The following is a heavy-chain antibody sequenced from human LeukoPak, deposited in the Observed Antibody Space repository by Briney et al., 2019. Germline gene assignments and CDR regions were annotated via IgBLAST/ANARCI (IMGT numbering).Heavy chain of an antibody. Sequence: GGSLRLSCAASGFTFSSYWMSWVRQAPGKGLEWVANIKQDGSEKYYVDSVKGRFTTSRDNAKNSLYLQMNSLRAEDTAVYYCARHHSSGWIYYYYYYMDVWGKGTTVTVSS. CDR2: IKQDGSEK. J-gene: IGHJ6*03. CDR1: GFTFSSYW. V-gene: IGHV3-7*01. CDR3: ARHHSSGWIYYYYYYMDV. D-gene: IGHD6-19*01.